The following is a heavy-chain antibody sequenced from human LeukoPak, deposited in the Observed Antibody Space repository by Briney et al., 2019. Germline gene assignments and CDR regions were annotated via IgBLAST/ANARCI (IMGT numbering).Heavy chain of an antibody. Sequence: GGSLRLSCAASGFTFSSYAVTWVRQPRGKGWEWVLDISGSGGGKSYADSAKGRFTISRDNSKNTVYLQMNSLRAEDTAVYYCAKGRMVRGHLTDYWGQGTLVTVSS. V-gene: IGHV3-23*01. J-gene: IGHJ4*02. CDR2: ISGSGGGK. CDR1: GFTFSSYA. D-gene: IGHD3-10*01. CDR3: AKGRMVRGHLTDY.